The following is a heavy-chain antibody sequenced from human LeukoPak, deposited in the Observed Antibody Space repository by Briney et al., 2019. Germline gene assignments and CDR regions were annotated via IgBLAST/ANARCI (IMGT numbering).Heavy chain of an antibody. J-gene: IGHJ4*02. CDR3: AAVPVGVGAVAGYFDY. CDR1: GYTFTSYD. V-gene: IGHV1-8*01. Sequence: GASVKVSCKASGYTFTSYDINWVRQATGQGLEWMGWMNPNSGNTGYAQKFQGRVTMTRNTSISTAYMELSSLRSEDTAVYYCAAVPVGVGAVAGYFDYWGQGTLVTVSS. CDR2: MNPNSGNT. D-gene: IGHD6-19*01.